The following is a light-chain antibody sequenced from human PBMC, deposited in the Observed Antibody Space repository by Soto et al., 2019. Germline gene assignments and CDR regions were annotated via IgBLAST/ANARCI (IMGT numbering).Light chain of an antibody. V-gene: IGLV2-14*03. CDR3: SSYTTTSPYV. CDR1: SSDIGAYNY. CDR2: DVS. J-gene: IGLJ1*01. Sequence: QSALTQPASVSGSPGQSITISCTGTSSDIGAYNYVSWYQQHPPKAPKLMIYDVSNRPSGVSSRFSGSKSGNTASLTISGLPAEDEADYYCSSYTTTSPYVFGTGTKLTVL.